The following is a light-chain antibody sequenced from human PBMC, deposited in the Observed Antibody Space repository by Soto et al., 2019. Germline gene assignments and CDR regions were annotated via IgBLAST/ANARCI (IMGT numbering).Light chain of an antibody. J-gene: IGKJ4*01. CDR1: QSVSSD. CDR2: GAS. Sequence: ELLMTQSPATLSVSPGERATLSCRASQSVSSDLAWYKQKPGQAPRLLMYGASARAAGIPARLSGSWSGTEFTLTINSLKSEDYAVYYCQHYQNWHTFGGGTKVDI. CDR3: QHYQNWHT. V-gene: IGKV3-15*01.